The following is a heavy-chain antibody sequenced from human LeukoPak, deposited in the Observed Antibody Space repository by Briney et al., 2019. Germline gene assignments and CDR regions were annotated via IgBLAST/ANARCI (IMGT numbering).Heavy chain of an antibody. CDR2: ISGSGGNT. CDR1: GLTFSSYA. D-gene: IGHD3-10*01. J-gene: IGHJ2*01. Sequence: GGSLRLSCAASGLTFSSYALSWVRQAPGKGLEWVSAISGSGGNTYYADSVRGRFTISRDNSKNTLYLQMDSLRAEDTAVYYCAKDRLSSGSYGYFDLWGRGTLVTVSS. CDR3: AKDRLSSGSYGYFDL. V-gene: IGHV3-23*01.